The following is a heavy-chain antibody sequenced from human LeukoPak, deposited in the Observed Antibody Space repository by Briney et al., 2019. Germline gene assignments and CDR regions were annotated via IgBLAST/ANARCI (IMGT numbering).Heavy chain of an antibody. J-gene: IGHJ3*02. Sequence: SETLSLTCTVSGGSISSGGYYWSWIRQPPGKGLEWIGYIYYSGSTNYNPSLKSRVTISVDTSKNQFSLKLSSVTAADTAVYYCAREPPGGSQYFRGAFDIWGQGTMVTVSS. V-gene: IGHV4-61*08. D-gene: IGHD1-26*01. CDR3: AREPPGGSQYFRGAFDI. CDR2: IYYSGST. CDR1: GGSISSGGYY.